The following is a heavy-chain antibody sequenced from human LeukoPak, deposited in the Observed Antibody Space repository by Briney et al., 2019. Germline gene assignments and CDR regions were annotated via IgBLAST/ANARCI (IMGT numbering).Heavy chain of an antibody. CDR2: ISGSGGST. D-gene: IGHD2-15*01. CDR3: AKRAVPTAATPWFDP. V-gene: IGHV3-23*01. CDR1: GFTFSSYA. Sequence: PGASLRLSCGASGFTFSSYAMSWVRQAPGKGLEWVSSISGSGGSTYYADSVKGRFTISRDNSKNTLYLQMNSLRAEDTAVYYCAKRAVPTAATPWFDPWGQRTLVIVSS. J-gene: IGHJ5*02.